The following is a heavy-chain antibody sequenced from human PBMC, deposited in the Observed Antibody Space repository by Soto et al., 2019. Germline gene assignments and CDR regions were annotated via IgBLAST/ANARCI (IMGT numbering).Heavy chain of an antibody. CDR2: INSDGSST. V-gene: IGHV3-74*01. Sequence: WWSLRLSCSASVFTFSSYWMHWVRQAPGKGLVWVSRINSDGSSTSYADSVKGRFTISRGNAKNTLYLQMKSLRAEDTAVYYCARDPGYNSGWFDAFDIWGQGTMVTVSS. CDR3: ARDPGYNSGWFDAFDI. J-gene: IGHJ3*02. D-gene: IGHD6-19*01. CDR1: VFTFSSYW.